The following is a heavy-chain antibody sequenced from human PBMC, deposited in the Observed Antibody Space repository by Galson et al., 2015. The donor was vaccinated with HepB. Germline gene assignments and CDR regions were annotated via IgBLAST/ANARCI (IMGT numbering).Heavy chain of an antibody. Sequence: SLRLSCAASGFTFSNYGMHWVRQAPGKGLEWVAVIWYDGSNKYYADSVKGRFTISRDNSKNMVYLQMTSLRAEDTAVYYCARGAFLSEYWGQGTLVTVSS. CDR3: ARGAFLSEY. CDR1: GFTFSNYG. V-gene: IGHV3-33*01. CDR2: IWYDGSNK. J-gene: IGHJ4*02.